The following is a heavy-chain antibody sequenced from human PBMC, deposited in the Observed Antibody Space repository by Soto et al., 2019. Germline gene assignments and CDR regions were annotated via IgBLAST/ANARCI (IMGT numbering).Heavy chain of an antibody. J-gene: IGHJ4*02. V-gene: IGHV3-23*01. D-gene: IGHD2-2*01. Sequence: PGGSLRLSYAASGFTFSSYAMSWVRQAPGKGLEWVSAISGSGGSTYYADSVKGRFTISRDNSKNTLYLQMNSLRAEDTAVYYCVKVESSVDQRELYGYSSQGTPVIVSS. CDR1: GFTFSSYA. CDR3: VKVESSVDQRELYGY. CDR2: ISGSGGST.